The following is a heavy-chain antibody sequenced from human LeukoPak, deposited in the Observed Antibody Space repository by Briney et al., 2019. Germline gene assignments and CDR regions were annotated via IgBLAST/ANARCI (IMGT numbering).Heavy chain of an antibody. CDR3: ARDRDSGSHDY. Sequence: ASVKVSCKASGGTFSSYAISWVRQAPGQGLEWMGRTIPILGIANYAQKFQGRVTITADKSTSTAYMELSSLRSEDTAVYYCARDRDSGSHDYWGQGTLVTVSS. J-gene: IGHJ4*02. CDR1: GGTFSSYA. V-gene: IGHV1-69*04. D-gene: IGHD1-26*01. CDR2: TIPILGIA.